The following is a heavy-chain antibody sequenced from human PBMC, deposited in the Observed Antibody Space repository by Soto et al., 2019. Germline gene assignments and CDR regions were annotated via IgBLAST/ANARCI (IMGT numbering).Heavy chain of an antibody. CDR2: ISGSGGST. CDR3: ATGTFNFDS. Sequence: PGGSLRLSCEASGFTLSSYWMSWVRQAPGKGLEWVSSISGSGGSTYYADSVKGRFIISRDNSKSTLYLQMNSLRAEDTAVYYCATGTFNFDSWGQGTLVTVSS. CDR1: GFTLSSYW. V-gene: IGHV3-23*01. J-gene: IGHJ4*02.